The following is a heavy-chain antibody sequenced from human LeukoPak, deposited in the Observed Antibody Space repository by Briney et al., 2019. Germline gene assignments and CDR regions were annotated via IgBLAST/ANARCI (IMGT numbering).Heavy chain of an antibody. CDR3: ARGDLWLGH. D-gene: IGHD3-10*01. CDR2: IKSDGSEE. V-gene: IGHV3-7*01. J-gene: IGHJ4*02. CDR1: GFIFSSYW. Sequence: PGGSLRLSFATCGFIFSSYWMCWVRQAPGKGLEWVANIKSDGSEEYYGDSVKGRFTISRDNAKNSLYLQMNSLRVEDTAVYYCARGDLWLGHWGQGSLVTVSS.